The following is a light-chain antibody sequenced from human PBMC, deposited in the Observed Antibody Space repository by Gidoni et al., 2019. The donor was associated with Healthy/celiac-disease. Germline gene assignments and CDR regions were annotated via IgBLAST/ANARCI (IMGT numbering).Light chain of an antibody. CDR1: QGISSY. V-gene: IGKV1-8*01. CDR2: AAS. Sequence: AIRMTQSPSSFSASTGDRVTITCRASQGISSYLAWYQQKPGKAPKLLIYAASTLQSGVPSRFSGSGSGTDFTLTISCLQSEDFATYYCQQYYSYFTCGPGTKVDIK. J-gene: IGKJ3*01. CDR3: QQYYSYFT.